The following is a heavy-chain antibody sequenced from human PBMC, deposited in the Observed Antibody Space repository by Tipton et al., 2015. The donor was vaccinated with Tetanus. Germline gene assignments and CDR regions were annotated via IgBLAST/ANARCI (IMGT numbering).Heavy chain of an antibody. CDR3: AREVPAAGHFDS. CDR1: GDSGSRHY. J-gene: IGHJ4*02. Sequence: TLSLTCSVSGDSGSRHYWNWIRQPPGKGLEWIGYVYYNGNTHYNPALKSRVTISVDTSKNQFSLKLSSVTAADTAIYYCAREVPAAGHFDSWGQGTLVTVSS. CDR2: VYYNGNT. V-gene: IGHV4-59*02. D-gene: IGHD2-2*01.